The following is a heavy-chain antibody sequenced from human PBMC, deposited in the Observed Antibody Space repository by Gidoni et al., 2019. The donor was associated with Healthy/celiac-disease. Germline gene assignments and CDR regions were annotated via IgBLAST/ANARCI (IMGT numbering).Heavy chain of an antibody. D-gene: IGHD3-3*01. J-gene: IGHJ6*02. Sequence: EVQLVETGGGLIQPGGSLRLSCAASGFTVSSNSMSWVRQAPGKGLEWVSVIYSGGSTYYADSVKGRFTISRDNSKNTLYLQMNSLRAEDTAVYYCARVFESGYYTYYYYGMDVWGQGTTVTVSS. CDR1: GFTVSSNS. CDR2: IYSGGST. CDR3: ARVFESGYYTYYYYGMDV. V-gene: IGHV3-53*02.